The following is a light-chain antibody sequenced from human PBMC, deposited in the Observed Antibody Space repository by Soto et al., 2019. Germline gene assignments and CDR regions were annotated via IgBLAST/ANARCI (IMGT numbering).Light chain of an antibody. CDR1: SSDVGGYNY. V-gene: IGLV2-8*01. CDR2: EVS. Sequence: QSALTQPPSASGSPGQSVTISCTGTSSDVGGYNYVSWYQQHPGKAPRLMIFEVSERPSGVPDRFSGSKSGNTASLTVSGLQAEDEADYYCAAWDDSLSGEVFGGGTKLTVL. CDR3: AAWDDSLSGEV. J-gene: IGLJ3*02.